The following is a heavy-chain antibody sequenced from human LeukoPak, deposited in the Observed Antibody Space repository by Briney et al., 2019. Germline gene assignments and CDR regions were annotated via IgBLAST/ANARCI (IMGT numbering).Heavy chain of an antibody. V-gene: IGHV3-7*01. J-gene: IGHJ6*03. CDR3: ARGIRSRWELLRKRAYDYYMDV. CDR1: GFTVSRNY. CDR2: IKQDGSEK. D-gene: IGHD1-26*01. Sequence: PGGSLRLSCAASGFTVSRNYMSWVRQAPGKGLEWVANIKQDGSEKYYVDSVKGRFTISRDNAKNSLYLQMNSLRAEDTAVYYCARGIRSRWELLRKRAYDYYMDVWGKGTTVTVSS.